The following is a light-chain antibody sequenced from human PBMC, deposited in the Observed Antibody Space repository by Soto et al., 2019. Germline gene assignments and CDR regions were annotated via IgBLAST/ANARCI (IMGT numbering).Light chain of an antibody. Sequence: EIGMSQSPATLSVSTGERATLSCRASQSVSSNLAWYQQKPGQAARLLIYGASTRATGIPARFSGSGSGTEFTLTISSLQSEDFAVYYCQQYNNWLTFGPGTKVDIK. CDR2: GAS. V-gene: IGKV3-15*01. CDR3: QQYNNWLT. J-gene: IGKJ3*01. CDR1: QSVSSN.